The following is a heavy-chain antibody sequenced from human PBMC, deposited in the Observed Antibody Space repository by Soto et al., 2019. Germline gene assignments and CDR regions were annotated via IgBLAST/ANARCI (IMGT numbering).Heavy chain of an antibody. CDR3: ARDFAYFDY. D-gene: IGHD3-3*01. Sequence: PSETLTLTGAVSGGSFNSGSYSWRWIRQPPGKGLEWIGYVYHTGRTSYTPSLKSRVSISMDTSKNQFSLNLDSVTAADTAVYFCARDFAYFDYWGQGTLVTASS. CDR2: VYHTGRT. V-gene: IGHV4-61*01. J-gene: IGHJ4*02. CDR1: GGSFNSGSYS.